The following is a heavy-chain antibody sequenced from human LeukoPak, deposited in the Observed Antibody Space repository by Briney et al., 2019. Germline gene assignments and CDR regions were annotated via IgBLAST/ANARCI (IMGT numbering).Heavy chain of an antibody. D-gene: IGHD3-10*01. CDR2: MNPNSSNT. CDR3: ARGLKTDYYYFDY. CDR1: GYTFTSYD. V-gene: IGHV1-8*01. Sequence: ASVKVSCKASGYTFTSYDINWVRQATGQGLEWMGWMNPNSSNTGYAQKFQGRVTMTRNTSISTAYMELSSLRSEDTAVYYCARGLKTDYYYFDYWGQGTLVTVSS. J-gene: IGHJ4*02.